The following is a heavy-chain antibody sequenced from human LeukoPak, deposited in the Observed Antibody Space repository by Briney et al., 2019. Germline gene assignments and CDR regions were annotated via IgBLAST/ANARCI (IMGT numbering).Heavy chain of an antibody. Sequence: GGSLRLSCTASGFTFDDYGMSWVRQAPGKGLEWVSGINWNGGSTGYADSVKGRFTISRDNAKNSLYLQTNSLRAEDTALYYCARELGYCSGGSCERNYYFDYWGQGTLVTVSS. CDR3: ARELGYCSGGSCERNYYFDY. V-gene: IGHV3-20*04. D-gene: IGHD2-15*01. CDR1: GFTFDDYG. CDR2: INWNGGST. J-gene: IGHJ4*02.